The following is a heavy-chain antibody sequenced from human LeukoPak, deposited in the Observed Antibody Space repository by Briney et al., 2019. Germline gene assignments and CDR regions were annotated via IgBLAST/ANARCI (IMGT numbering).Heavy chain of an antibody. Sequence: VASVKVSCKAPGYTFTDYYIHWVRQAPGQGLEWMGCIGPDSGGTKYGQKFQGRVTMTRDTSINTAYMELSRLRSDDTAVYYCAREYYDSSGIKYAFDIWGQGTMVTVSS. V-gene: IGHV1-2*02. D-gene: IGHD3-22*01. CDR1: GYTFTDYY. CDR3: AREYYDSSGIKYAFDI. J-gene: IGHJ3*02. CDR2: IGPDSGGT.